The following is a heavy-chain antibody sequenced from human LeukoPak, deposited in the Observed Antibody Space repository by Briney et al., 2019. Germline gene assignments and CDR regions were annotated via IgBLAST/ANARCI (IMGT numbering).Heavy chain of an antibody. CDR1: GASINSHY. D-gene: IGHD6-25*01. J-gene: IGHJ4*02. V-gene: IGHV4-59*11. CDR3: ARQRRKNTYFLDY. Sequence: SETLSLTCTVSGASINSHYWSWIRQPPEKRLEWIGYVHYSGSTNYNPSLQSRVTMSIDTSVNQFSLNLNSVTAADTAVYYFARQRRKNTYFLDYSGQGHLVTLSS. CDR2: VHYSGST.